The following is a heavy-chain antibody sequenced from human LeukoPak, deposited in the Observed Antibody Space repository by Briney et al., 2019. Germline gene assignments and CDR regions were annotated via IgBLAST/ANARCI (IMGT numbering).Heavy chain of an antibody. CDR2: ISWNGGSI. J-gene: IGHJ4*02. V-gene: IGHV3-9*03. D-gene: IGHD3-10*01. CDR1: GFTFDDYA. CDR3: AKDARGYYGSGSSLFDY. Sequence: PGGSLRLSCAASGFTFDDYAMHWVRQAPGKGLEWVSGISWNGGSIGYADSVKGRFTISRDNAKNSLYLQMNSLRAEDMALYYCAKDARGYYGSGSSLFDYWGQGTLVTVSS.